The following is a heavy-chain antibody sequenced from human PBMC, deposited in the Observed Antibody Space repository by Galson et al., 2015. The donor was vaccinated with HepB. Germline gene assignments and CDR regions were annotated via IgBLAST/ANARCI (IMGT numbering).Heavy chain of an antibody. CDR1: GYTFTSYG. CDR2: TSANNGNT. J-gene: IGHJ6*03. V-gene: IGHV1-18*01. CDR3: AREGMDIVVVPAAIQGYYYYYYMDV. Sequence: KVSCKASGYTFTSYGISWVRQAPGQGLEWMGWTSANNGNTNYAQKLQGRVTMTTDTSTSTAYMELRSLRSDDTAVYYCAREGMDIVVVPAAIQGYYYYYYMDVWGKGTTVTVSS. D-gene: IGHD2-2*02.